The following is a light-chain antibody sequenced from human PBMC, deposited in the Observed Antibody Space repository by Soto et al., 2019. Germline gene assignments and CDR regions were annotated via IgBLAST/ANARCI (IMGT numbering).Light chain of an antibody. CDR3: QQYKNWPLT. CDR1: QSILYSPNNKNY. Sequence: DIVMTQSPDSLAVSLGERATINCKSSQSILYSPNNKNYLAWYQQKPGQPPKLLIYWASTRESGVPDRFSGSGSGTEFTLTINSLQAEDVAVYYCQQYKNWPLTFGGGTKVDIK. J-gene: IGKJ4*01. CDR2: WAS. V-gene: IGKV4-1*01.